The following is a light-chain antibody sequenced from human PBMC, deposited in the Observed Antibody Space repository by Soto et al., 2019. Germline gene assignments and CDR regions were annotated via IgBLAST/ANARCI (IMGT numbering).Light chain of an antibody. Sequence: DIQRTQSPSTLSASVGDRVTITCRARQSISSWLAWYQQKPGKAPKLLIYDASSLESGVPSRFSGSGSGTEFTLTISSLQPDDFATYYCQQYNSYPLTFGGGTKVEIK. CDR3: QQYNSYPLT. CDR1: QSISSW. V-gene: IGKV1-5*01. J-gene: IGKJ4*01. CDR2: DAS.